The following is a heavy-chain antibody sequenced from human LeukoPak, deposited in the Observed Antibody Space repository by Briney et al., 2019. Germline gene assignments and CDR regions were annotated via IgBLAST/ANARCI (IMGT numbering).Heavy chain of an antibody. Sequence: PSETRSLTCTVSSDSISSSYWSWIRQPPGKGLEWIGYIYYSGSTNYNPSFKSRVAISVDTSKNQFSRKLNSVTAADTAVYYCARGYCSSTICFQYFHHWGQGTLVTVSS. CDR3: ARGYCSSTICFQYFHH. D-gene: IGHD2-2*01. CDR2: IYYSGST. J-gene: IGHJ1*01. V-gene: IGHV4-59*01. CDR1: SDSISSSY.